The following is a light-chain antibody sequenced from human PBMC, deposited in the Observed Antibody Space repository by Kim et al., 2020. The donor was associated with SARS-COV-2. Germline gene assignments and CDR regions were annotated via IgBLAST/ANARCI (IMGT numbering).Light chain of an antibody. CDR3: QQYGSPMYT. CDR2: GAS. V-gene: IGKV3-20*01. J-gene: IGKJ2*01. Sequence: LPPGEDAPLSCRASQSVTSSYLAWYQQKPGQAPRLLIYGASSRATGIPDRFSGSGSGTDFTLTINRLEPEDFAVYYCQQYGSPMYTFGQGTKLEI. CDR1: QSVTSSY.